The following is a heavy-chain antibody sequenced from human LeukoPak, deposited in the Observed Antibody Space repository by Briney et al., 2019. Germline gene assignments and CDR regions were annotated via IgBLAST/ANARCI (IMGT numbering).Heavy chain of an antibody. CDR1: GFTFRTPA. CDR2: ISWNSGSI. Sequence: GGSLRLSCAASGFTFRTPAMNWVRQAPGKGLEWVSGISWNSGSIGYADSVKGRFTISRDNAKNSLYLQMNSLRAEDTALYYCAKDIRGDFWSGYQSKYYYYGMDVWGQGTTVTVSS. V-gene: IGHV3-9*01. D-gene: IGHD3-3*01. J-gene: IGHJ6*02. CDR3: AKDIRGDFWSGYQSKYYYYGMDV.